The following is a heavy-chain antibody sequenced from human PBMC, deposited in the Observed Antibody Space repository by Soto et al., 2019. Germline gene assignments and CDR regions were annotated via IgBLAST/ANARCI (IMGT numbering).Heavy chain of an antibody. Sequence: GGSLRLSCAASGFMFSSYAMSWVRQAPGKGLEWVSSISASGGTANLADSVEGRCTISRDNSKSTLYLQMNSLRAEDTAVYYCAKLTYPSDSTGYYYERVSGWIDSWGQGTLVTVSS. J-gene: IGHJ5*01. CDR1: GFMFSSYA. V-gene: IGHV3-23*01. CDR2: ISASGGTA. D-gene: IGHD3-22*01. CDR3: AKLTYPSDSTGYYYERVSGWIDS.